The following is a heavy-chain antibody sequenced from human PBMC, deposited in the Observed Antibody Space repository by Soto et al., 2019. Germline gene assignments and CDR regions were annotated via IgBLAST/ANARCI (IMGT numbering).Heavy chain of an antibody. CDR3: ARAVAVPADYDY. CDR2: INAGNGNT. D-gene: IGHD6-19*01. Sequence: ASVKVSCKASGYTFTSYAMHWVRQAPGQRLEWMGWINAGNGNTKYSQKFQGRVTITRDTSASTAYMELSSLRSEDTAVYYCARAVAVPADYDYWGQGTMVTVSS. CDR1: GYTFTSYA. V-gene: IGHV1-3*01. J-gene: IGHJ4*03.